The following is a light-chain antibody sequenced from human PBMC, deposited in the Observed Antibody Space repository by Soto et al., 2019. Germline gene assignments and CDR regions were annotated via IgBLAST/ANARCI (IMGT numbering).Light chain of an antibody. CDR3: QQYNNWPRT. J-gene: IGKJ1*01. CDR2: GAS. CDR1: QSVSSN. V-gene: IGKV3-15*01. Sequence: EIVLTQSTGTLSLSPGERATLSCRASQSVSSNLAWYQQRPGQAPRLLIYGASTRATGIPARFSGSGSGTEFTLTISSLQSEDFAVYYCQQYNNWPRTFGQGTKVDI.